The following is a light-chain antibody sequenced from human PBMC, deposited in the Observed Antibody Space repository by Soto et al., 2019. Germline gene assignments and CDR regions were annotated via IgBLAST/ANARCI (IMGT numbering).Light chain of an antibody. Sequence: EIVLTQSPGTLSLSPGERATLSCRASQTVNNNYLAWYQQKPGQAPRLLIYGASTRATGIPDRFSGSGSGTDFTLTISRLEPEDFGLYYCQQYGSSLYTFGQGTKLEIK. CDR3: QQYGSSLYT. V-gene: IGKV3-20*01. CDR2: GAS. CDR1: QTVNNNY. J-gene: IGKJ2*01.